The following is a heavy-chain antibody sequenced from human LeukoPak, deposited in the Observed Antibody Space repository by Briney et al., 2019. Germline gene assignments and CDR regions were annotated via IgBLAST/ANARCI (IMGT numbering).Heavy chain of an antibody. CDR2: ISSSSSYI. J-gene: IGHJ3*02. V-gene: IGHV3-21*01. CDR3: ARDLVGDFWSGPANDAFDI. CDR1: GFTFSSYS. Sequence: GGSLRLSCAASGFTFSSYSMNWVSQAPGKGLEWVSSISSSSSYIYYADSVKGRFTISRDNAKNSLYLQMNSLRAEDTAVYYCARDLVGDFWSGPANDAFDIWGQGTMVTVSS. D-gene: IGHD3-3*01.